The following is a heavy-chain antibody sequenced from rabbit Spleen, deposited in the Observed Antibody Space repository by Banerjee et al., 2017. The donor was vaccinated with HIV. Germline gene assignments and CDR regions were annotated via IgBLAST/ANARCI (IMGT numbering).Heavy chain of an antibody. CDR3: ASDTSSSFSRSGMDL. J-gene: IGHJ6*01. CDR2: IHIGSSAFT. CDR1: GFSFSNKAV. Sequence: QEQLVESGGGLVKPEGSLKLSCTASGFSFSNKAVMCWVRQAPGKGLEWIVCIHIGSSAFTYFATLAKARFTISKTSSTTVTLQITSLTAADTSTYFCASDTSSSFSRSGMDLWGPETLVTVS. D-gene: IGHD1-1*01. V-gene: IGHV1S45*01.